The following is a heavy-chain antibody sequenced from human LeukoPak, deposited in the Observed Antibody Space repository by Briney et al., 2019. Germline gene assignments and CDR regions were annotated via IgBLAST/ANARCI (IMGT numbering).Heavy chain of an antibody. D-gene: IGHD1-7*01. Sequence: GGSLRLSCAASRLTFSSYAMSWVRQAPGKGLERVSAIRGKGGSTYYADYVKGRFTISRDNSKNTLYLQLNSLRAEDTAVYYCAKDGTTLGVIAYYYYYGMDVWGQGTTVTVSS. CDR2: IRGKGGST. CDR3: AKDGTTLGVIAYYYYYGMDV. J-gene: IGHJ6*02. CDR1: RLTFSSYA. V-gene: IGHV3-23*01.